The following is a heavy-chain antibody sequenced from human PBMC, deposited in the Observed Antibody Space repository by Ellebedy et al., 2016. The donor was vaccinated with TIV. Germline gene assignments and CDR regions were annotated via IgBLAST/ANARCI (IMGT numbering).Heavy chain of an antibody. CDR2: ISAYNGNT. D-gene: IGHD4-23*01. CDR3: ARGFRYGSGRWPLDY. CDR1: GYTFTSYG. V-gene: IGHV1-18*01. Sequence: AASVKVSCKASGYTFTSYGISWVRQAPGQGLEWMGWISAYNGNTNYAQKFQGRVTMTIDTSTSTGYMELRSLRSDDTAVYHCARGFRYGSGRWPLDYWGQGTLVTVSS. J-gene: IGHJ4*02.